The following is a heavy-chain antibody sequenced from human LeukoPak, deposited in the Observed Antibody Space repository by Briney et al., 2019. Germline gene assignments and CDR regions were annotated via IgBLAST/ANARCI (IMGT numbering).Heavy chain of an antibody. J-gene: IGHJ4*02. CDR2: FNPEDGET. Sequence: ASVKVSCKVSGYTLTELSMHWVRQAPGKGLEWMGGFNPEDGETIYAEKFQGRVSMTEDTSTDTAYMELSSLRSDDTAVYYCARDTFTYYYDSSGYRTFDYWGQGTLVTVSS. CDR3: ARDTFTYYYDSSGYRTFDY. D-gene: IGHD3-22*01. CDR1: GYTLTELS. V-gene: IGHV1-24*01.